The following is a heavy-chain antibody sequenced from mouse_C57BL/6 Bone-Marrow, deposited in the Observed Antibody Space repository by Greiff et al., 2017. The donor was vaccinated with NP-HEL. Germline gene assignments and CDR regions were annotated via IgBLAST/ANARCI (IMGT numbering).Heavy chain of an antibody. Sequence: QVQLKESGAELARPGASVKMSCKASGYTFTSYTMHWVKQRPGQGLEWIGYINPSSGYTKYNQKFKDKATLTADKSSSTAYMQLSSLTSEDSAVYYCARLDYDWDYYAMDYWGQGTSVTVSS. CDR1: GYTFTSYT. CDR2: INPSSGYT. V-gene: IGHV1-4*01. D-gene: IGHD2-4*01. CDR3: ARLDYDWDYYAMDY. J-gene: IGHJ4*01.